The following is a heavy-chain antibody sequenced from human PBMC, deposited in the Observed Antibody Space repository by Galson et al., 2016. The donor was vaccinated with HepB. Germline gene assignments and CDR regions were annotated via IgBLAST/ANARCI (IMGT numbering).Heavy chain of an antibody. D-gene: IGHD3-3*01. CDR1: GYTFTAYF. Sequence: SVKVSCKASGYTFTAYFIYWVRQAPGQGLEWMGFINPNVGSTTFAQKFQDRVTMTRDTSTSTVFMELSSLRSEDTAVYFCARGDLNYYYAWDVWGQGTTVTVS. V-gene: IGHV1-46*01. CDR3: ARGDLNYYYAWDV. CDR2: INPNVGST. J-gene: IGHJ6*02.